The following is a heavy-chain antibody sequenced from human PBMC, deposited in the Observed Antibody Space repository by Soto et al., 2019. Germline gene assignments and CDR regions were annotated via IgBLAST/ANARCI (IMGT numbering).Heavy chain of an antibody. CDR2: ITSSGSSSYI. J-gene: IGHJ4*02. Sequence: EVRLVESGGGLVKPGGSLRLSCAASGFTFSSYSMNWVRQAPGKGLEWVSSITSSGSSSYIYYADSVKGRFTISRDNAKNSLYLQMNSLRAEDTAVYYCERDLQMATIRGGDYWGQGNLVTVSS. CDR1: GFTFSSYS. D-gene: IGHD5-12*01. V-gene: IGHV3-21*01. CDR3: ERDLQMATIRGGDY.